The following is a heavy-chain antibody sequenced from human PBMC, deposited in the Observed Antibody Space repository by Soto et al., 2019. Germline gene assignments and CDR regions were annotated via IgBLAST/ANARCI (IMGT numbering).Heavy chain of an antibody. CDR2: LPHRGRT. CDR1: AGSPYSSNC. J-gene: IGHJ5*02. Sequence: PSESRSLTCDLSAGSPYSSNCWTWVRQTPGKGLEWSGELPHRGRTNYNPSLTSRVSISADKSKNQFFLNLGSLTAADTAMYYCTRRGGGGSGVFMIDWLDPWGQGTKVTVSS. D-gene: IGHD3-3*01. CDR3: TRRGGGGSGVFMIDWLDP. V-gene: IGHV4-4*02.